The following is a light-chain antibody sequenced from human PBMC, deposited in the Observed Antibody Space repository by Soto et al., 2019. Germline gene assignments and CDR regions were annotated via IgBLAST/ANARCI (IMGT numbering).Light chain of an antibody. CDR3: AAWDDSLNGVV. CDR1: SGRSSYI. CDR2: LEGSGNY. J-gene: IGLJ2*01. V-gene: IGLV4-60*03. Sequence: QPVLTQSSSASASLGSSVKLTCTLSSGRSSYIIAWHQQQPGKAPRYLMKLEGSGNYNKGSGVPDRFSGSSSGADRYLSISNLQSEDEADYYCAAWDDSLNGVVFGGGTKLTVL.